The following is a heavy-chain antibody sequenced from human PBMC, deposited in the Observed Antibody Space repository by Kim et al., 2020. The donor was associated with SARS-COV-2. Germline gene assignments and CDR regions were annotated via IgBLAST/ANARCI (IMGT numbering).Heavy chain of an antibody. D-gene: IGHD3-22*01. Sequence: SETLSLTCTVSGGSISSGGYYWSWIRQHPGKGLEWIGYIYYSGSTYYNPSLKSRVTISVDTSKNQFSLKLSSVTAEDTAVYYCARSPQSWVVVTHFDYWGQGTLVTVSS. V-gene: IGHV4-31*03. CDR3: ARSPQSWVVVTHFDY. J-gene: IGHJ4*02. CDR1: GGSISSGGYY. CDR2: IYYSGST.